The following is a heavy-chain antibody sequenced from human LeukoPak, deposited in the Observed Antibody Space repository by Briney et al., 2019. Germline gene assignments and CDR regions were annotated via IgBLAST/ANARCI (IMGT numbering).Heavy chain of an antibody. Sequence: PGGSLRLSCAASGFTFSSYGMHWVRQAPGKGLEWVTFIRYDENHKYYADSVKGRFTISRDNSKNTLYLQMNSLRAEDTAVYYCAKDNAYYYADYWGQGTLVTVSS. CDR1: GFTFSSYG. CDR2: IRYDENHK. V-gene: IGHV3-30*02. CDR3: AKDNAYYYADY. J-gene: IGHJ4*02. D-gene: IGHD3-10*01.